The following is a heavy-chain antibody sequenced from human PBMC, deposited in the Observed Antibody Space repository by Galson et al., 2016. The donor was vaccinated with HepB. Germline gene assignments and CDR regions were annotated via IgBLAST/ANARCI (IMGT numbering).Heavy chain of an antibody. V-gene: IGHV3-15*05. D-gene: IGHD1-14*01. Sequence: SLRLSCAASGFTFYNAWMTWVRQAPGKGPEWVGRIKSKTDGGTTDYAAPVKGRFIISRDDSKNRLNLQMNSLKTEDTAVYYCTTEESYTGNAVDYWGQGTLVTVSP. J-gene: IGHJ4*02. CDR2: IKSKTDGGTT. CDR1: GFTFYNAW. CDR3: TTEESYTGNAVDY.